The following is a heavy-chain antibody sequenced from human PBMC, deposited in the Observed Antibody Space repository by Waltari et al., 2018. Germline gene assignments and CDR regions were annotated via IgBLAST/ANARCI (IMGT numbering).Heavy chain of an antibody. D-gene: IGHD3-10*01. J-gene: IGHJ6*02. CDR2: VIPIFGTA. CDR1: GGTFSSYA. V-gene: IGHV1-69*01. CDR3: ARDHYYGSGQSMDV. Sequence: QVQLVKSGAEVKKPGSSVKVSCKASGGTFSSYAISWVRPAPGQGLEWMGGVIPIFGTANYAQKFQGRVTITADESTSTAYMELSSLRSEDTAVYYCARDHYYGSGQSMDVWGQGTTVTVSS.